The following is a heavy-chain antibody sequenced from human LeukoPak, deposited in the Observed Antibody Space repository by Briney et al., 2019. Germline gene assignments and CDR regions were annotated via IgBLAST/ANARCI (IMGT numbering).Heavy chain of an antibody. CDR1: GGSLSGYY. D-gene: IGHD2-8*01. Sequence: SETLSLTCAVYGGSLSGYYWSWIRQPPGKGLEWIGEINHSGSTNYNPSLKSRVTISVDTSKNQFSLKLSSVTAADTAVYYCASPGYCTNGVCYKGGVDYWGQGTLVSVSS. J-gene: IGHJ4*02. CDR3: ASPGYCTNGVCYKGGVDY. V-gene: IGHV4-34*01. CDR2: INHSGST.